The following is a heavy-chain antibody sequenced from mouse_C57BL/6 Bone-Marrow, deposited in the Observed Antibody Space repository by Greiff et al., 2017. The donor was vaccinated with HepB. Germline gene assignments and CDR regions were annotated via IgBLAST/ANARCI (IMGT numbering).Heavy chain of an antibody. V-gene: IGHV1-81*01. CDR3: ARVDYYGSSRDFDD. Sequence: VQLKQSGAELARPGASVKLSCKASGYTFTSYGISWVKQRTGQGLEWIGEIYPRSGNTYYNEKFKGKATLTADNSSSTAYMEVRSLTSEDSAVYFCARVDYYGSSRDFDDWGQGTTLTVSS. CDR2: IYPRSGNT. D-gene: IGHD1-1*01. J-gene: IGHJ2*01. CDR1: GYTFTSYG.